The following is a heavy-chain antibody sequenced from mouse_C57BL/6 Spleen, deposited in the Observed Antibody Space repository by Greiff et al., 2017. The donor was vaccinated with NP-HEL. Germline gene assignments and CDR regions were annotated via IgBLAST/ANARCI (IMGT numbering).Heavy chain of an antibody. V-gene: IGHV1-82*01. D-gene: IGHD1-1*01. Sequence: QVQLQQSGPELVKPGASVKISCKASGYAFSSSWMNWVKQRPGKGLEWIGRIYPGDGDTNYNGKFKGKATLTADKSSSTAYMQLSSLTSADSAVYYCARSRRIYYYSRDWYFDVWGKGTTVTVSS. J-gene: IGHJ1*03. CDR3: ARSRRIYYYSRDWYFDV. CDR2: IYPGDGDT. CDR1: GYAFSSSW.